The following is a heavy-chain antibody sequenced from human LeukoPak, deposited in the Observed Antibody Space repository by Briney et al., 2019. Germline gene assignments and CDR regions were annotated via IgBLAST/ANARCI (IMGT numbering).Heavy chain of an antibody. D-gene: IGHD2-15*01. CDR1: GFTFSTYS. CDR3: ARGYCSGGSCYPGYFDY. J-gene: IGHJ4*02. CDR2: IWYDGSNK. Sequence: PGRSLRISCAASGFTFSTYSMHWVRQVPGKGLEWVALIWYDGSNKYYADSVKGRFIISRDNSKDTLYLQMNSLRAEDTAVYYCARGYCSGGSCYPGYFDYWGQGTLVTVSS. V-gene: IGHV3-33*01.